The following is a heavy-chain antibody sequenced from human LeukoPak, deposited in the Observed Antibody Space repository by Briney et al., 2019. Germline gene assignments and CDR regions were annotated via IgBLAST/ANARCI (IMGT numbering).Heavy chain of an antibody. CDR3: ATTRDDRYFNVIFDH. CDR2: ISGCGGTK. CDR1: GFTLSTYA. J-gene: IGHJ4*02. Sequence: GGSLRLSCAASGFTLSTYAMNWLRQAPGKGLEWVSVISGCGGTKNYADSEKDRFTISRDNSKNTLFLRMNSLTVEDTAVYYCATTRDDRYFNVIFDHWGQGTLVTVSS. D-gene: IGHD3-9*01. V-gene: IGHV3-23*01.